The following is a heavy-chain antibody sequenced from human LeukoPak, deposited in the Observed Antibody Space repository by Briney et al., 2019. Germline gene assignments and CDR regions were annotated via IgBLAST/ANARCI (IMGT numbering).Heavy chain of an antibody. CDR2: IYTSGGT. Sequence: PSETLSLTCTVSGGSISSYYWSWIRQPAGKGLEWIGRIYTSGGTNYNPSLKSRVTMSVDTSKNQFSLKLSSVTAADTAVYYCAANISPIFGGPTDAFDIWGQGTMVTVSS. V-gene: IGHV4-4*07. J-gene: IGHJ3*02. CDR1: GGSISSYY. D-gene: IGHD3-3*01. CDR3: AANISPIFGGPTDAFDI.